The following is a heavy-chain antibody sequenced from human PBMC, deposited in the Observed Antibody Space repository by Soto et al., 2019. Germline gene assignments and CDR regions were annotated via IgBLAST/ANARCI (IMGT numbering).Heavy chain of an antibody. CDR2: IIPIFGTA. CDR3: ARVPLDTAMVSLGIDL. CDR1: GGTFSSYA. J-gene: IGHJ2*01. D-gene: IGHD5-18*01. Sequence: QVQLVQSGAEVKKPGSSVKVSCKASGGTFSSYAISWVRQAPGQGLEWMGGIIPIFGTANYAQKFQGRVTITADDSTSTAHMELSSLRSEDTAVYYCARVPLDTAMVSLGIDLWGRGTLVTVSS. V-gene: IGHV1-69*01.